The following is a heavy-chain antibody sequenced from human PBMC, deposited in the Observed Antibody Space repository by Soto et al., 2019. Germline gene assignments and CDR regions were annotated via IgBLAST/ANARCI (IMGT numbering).Heavy chain of an antibody. J-gene: IGHJ6*02. V-gene: IGHV4-39*01. CDR1: GGSISSSSYY. CDR2: IYYSGST. D-gene: IGHD3-3*01. Sequence: QLQLQESGPGLVKPSETQSLTCTVSGGSISSSSYYWGWIRQPPGKGLEWIGSIYYSGSTYYNPSLTSRVTISVDTSKNQFSLKLSSVTAVDTAVYYCARQVRSLEWSTNGMDVWGQGTTVTVSS. CDR3: ARQVRSLEWSTNGMDV.